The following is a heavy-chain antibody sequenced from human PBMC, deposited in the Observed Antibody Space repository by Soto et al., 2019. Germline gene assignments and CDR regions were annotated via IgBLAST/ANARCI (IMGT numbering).Heavy chain of an antibody. J-gene: IGHJ4*02. Sequence: EAQLVESGGGLVQPGGSLRLSCAASGFTFSRYWMHWVRQAPGKGLVWVSRINPGGSITAYADSVKGRFTISRDNAKNTLYLQMNSLRGDDTAVYYCARVPTGKYGVWNYWGQGTLVTVSS. CDR1: GFTFSRYW. V-gene: IGHV3-74*01. D-gene: IGHD2-8*01. CDR3: ARVPTGKYGVWNY. CDR2: INPGGSIT.